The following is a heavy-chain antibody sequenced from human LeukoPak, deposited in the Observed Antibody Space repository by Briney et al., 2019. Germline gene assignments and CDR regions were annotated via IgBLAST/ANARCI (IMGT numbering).Heavy chain of an antibody. D-gene: IGHD4-17*01. CDR1: GASISYGGYY. V-gene: IGHV4-31*03. J-gene: IGHJ5*02. CDR3: ARALVGYGVTNESVWFDP. Sequence: PSETLSLTCTVSGASISYGGYYWSWIRQHPGKGLEWIGYIYYGGSTYYNPSLKSRVTISIDTSKNQFSLKLSSVTAADTAVYYCARALVGYGVTNESVWFDPWGQGTLVTVSS. CDR2: IYYGGST.